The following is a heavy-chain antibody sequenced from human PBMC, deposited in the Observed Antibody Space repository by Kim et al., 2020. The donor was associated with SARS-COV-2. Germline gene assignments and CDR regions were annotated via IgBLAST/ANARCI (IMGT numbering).Heavy chain of an antibody. CDR3: ARYVYGSGSYYFDS. Sequence: GGSLILSCAASGFTFSSYGMHWVRQAPGKGLEWVAFIGYDGNKKYYGYSVKGRFTISRDNSKNTLYLQINSLRAEDTAVYYCARYVYGSGSYYFDSWGQGTLVTVSS. V-gene: IGHV3-33*01. J-gene: IGHJ4*02. CDR1: GFTFSSYG. CDR2: IGYDGNKK. D-gene: IGHD3-10*01.